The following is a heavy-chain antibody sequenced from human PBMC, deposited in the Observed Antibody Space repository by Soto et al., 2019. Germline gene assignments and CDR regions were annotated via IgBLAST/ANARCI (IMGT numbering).Heavy chain of an antibody. D-gene: IGHD3-16*01. CDR1: GYTFSSYA. Sequence: SCKASGYTFSSYAMHWVRQAPGKGLEWVAVISYDGSNKYYADSVKGRFTISRDNSKNTLYLQMNSLRAEDTAVYYCAKDWGTRRLVYYGMDVWGQGTTVTVSS. CDR3: AKDWGTRRLVYYGMDV. V-gene: IGHV3-30-3*02. CDR2: ISYDGSNK. J-gene: IGHJ6*02.